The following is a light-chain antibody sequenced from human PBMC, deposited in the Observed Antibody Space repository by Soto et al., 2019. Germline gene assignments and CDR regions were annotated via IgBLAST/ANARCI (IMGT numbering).Light chain of an antibody. CDR2: DAS. Sequence: EIVLTQSPATLSLSPGERATLSCRASQSVSSYLAWYQQKPGQAPRLLIYDASNRATGIPARFSGSGSGTDFTLTISSLEPEDFAVYSCKQRSNFITFGPGTNVDIK. J-gene: IGKJ3*01. CDR3: KQRSNFIT. CDR1: QSVSSY. V-gene: IGKV3-11*01.